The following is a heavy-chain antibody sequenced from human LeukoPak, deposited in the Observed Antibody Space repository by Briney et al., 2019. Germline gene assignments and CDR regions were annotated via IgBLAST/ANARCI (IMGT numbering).Heavy chain of an antibody. CDR1: GGSISSYY. Sequence: PSETLSLTCTVSGGSISSYYWSWIRQPPGKGLGWIGEINHSGSTNYNPSLKSRVTISVDTSKNQFSLKLSSVTAADTAVYYCARGHGASSYTHIAAAGRRPYYFDYWGQGTLVTVSS. CDR2: INHSGST. CDR3: ARGHGASSYTHIAAAGRRPYYFDY. J-gene: IGHJ4*02. V-gene: IGHV4-34*01. D-gene: IGHD6-13*01.